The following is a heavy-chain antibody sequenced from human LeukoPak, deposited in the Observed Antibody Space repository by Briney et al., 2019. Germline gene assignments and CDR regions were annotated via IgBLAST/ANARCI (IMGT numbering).Heavy chain of an antibody. D-gene: IGHD3-22*01. V-gene: IGHV1-69*05. J-gene: IGHJ3*02. CDR1: GGTFSSYA. CDR2: IIPIFGTA. CDR3: ARSTYYYDSSGSVDALDI. Sequence: SVKVSCKASGGTFSSYAISWVRQAPGQGLEWMGGIIPIFGTANYAQKFQGRVTITTDESTSTAYMELSSLRSEDTAVYYCARSTYYYDSSGSVDALDIWGQGTMVTVSS.